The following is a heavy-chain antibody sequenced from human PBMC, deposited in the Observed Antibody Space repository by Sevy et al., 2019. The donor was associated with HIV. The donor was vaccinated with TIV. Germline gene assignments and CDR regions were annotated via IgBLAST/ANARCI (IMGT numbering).Heavy chain of an antibody. CDR2: ISYEGTET. V-gene: IGHV3-30-3*01. CDR1: GFAFSTHA. CDR3: ARDGGYSVKWYPLY. Sequence: GGSLRLSCAASGFAFSTHAMHWVRQAPGKGLEWVAVISYEGTETFYAVSVEGRFTISRDNSKNMLSLQINSLRPEDTAGYYCARDGGYSVKWYPLYWGHGTLVTVSS. J-gene: IGHJ4*01. D-gene: IGHD1-26*01.